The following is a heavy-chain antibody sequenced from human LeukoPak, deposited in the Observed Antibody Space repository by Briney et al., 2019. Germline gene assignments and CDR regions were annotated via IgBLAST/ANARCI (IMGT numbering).Heavy chain of an antibody. V-gene: IGHV3-21*01. D-gene: IGHD2-15*01. CDR1: GFTFSSYS. CDR3: ARDLEVVAAVLDY. Sequence: GGSLRLSCAASGFTFSSYSMNWVRQAPGKGLEWVSSISSSSSYICYADSVKGRFTISRDNAKNSLYLQMNSLRAEDTAVYYCARDLEVVAAVLDYWGQGTLVTVSS. CDR2: ISSSSSYI. J-gene: IGHJ4*02.